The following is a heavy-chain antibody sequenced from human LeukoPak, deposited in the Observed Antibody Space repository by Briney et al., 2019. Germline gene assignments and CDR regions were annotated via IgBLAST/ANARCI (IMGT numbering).Heavy chain of an antibody. CDR3: ARVGHYGDYAWDP. D-gene: IGHD4-17*01. Sequence: ASVKVSCKASGYTFTGYYMHWVRQAPGQGLEWMGWTNPNSGGTNYAQKFQGRVTMTRDTSISTAYMELSRLRSDDTAVYYCARVGHYGDYAWDPWGQGTLVTVSS. J-gene: IGHJ5*02. CDR1: GYTFTGYY. CDR2: TNPNSGGT. V-gene: IGHV1-2*02.